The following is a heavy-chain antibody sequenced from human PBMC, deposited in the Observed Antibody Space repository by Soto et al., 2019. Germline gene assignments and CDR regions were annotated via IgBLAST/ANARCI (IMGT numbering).Heavy chain of an antibody. CDR1: GFTFSDYY. J-gene: IGHJ6*03. CDR3: ARDHYDFWGTWYYYYMDV. D-gene: IGHD3-3*01. V-gene: IGHV3-11*01. CDR2: ISSSGSTI. Sequence: PGGSLRLSCAASGFTFSDYYMSWIRQAPGKGLEWVSYISSSGSTIYYADSVKGRFTISRDNAKNSLYLQMNSLRAEDTAVYYCARDHYDFWGTWYYYYMDVWGKGTTVTVSS.